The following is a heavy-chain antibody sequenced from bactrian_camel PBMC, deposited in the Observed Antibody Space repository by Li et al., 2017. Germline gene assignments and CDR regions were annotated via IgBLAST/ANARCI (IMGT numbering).Heavy chain of an antibody. V-gene: IGHV3S26*01. CDR1: VYNVRRRC. J-gene: IGHJ4*01. Sequence: HVQLVESGGGSVQAGGSLTLSCFTSVYNVRRRCMAWFRQAPGKEREGVAAIDGDGSISYADSVKGRFTITKGSAKDTLTLTLQMNSLKPEDTGMYSCAARICSRSGTLTYLWYSDYGRGTQVTVS. D-gene: IGHD2*01. CDR2: IDGDGSI.